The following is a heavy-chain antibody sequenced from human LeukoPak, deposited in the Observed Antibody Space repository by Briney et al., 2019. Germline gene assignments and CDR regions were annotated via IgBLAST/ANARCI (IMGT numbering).Heavy chain of an antibody. Sequence: GGSLRLSCAASGFTFDDYAMHWVRQTPGKGLEWVGRVKSKADDGTTDYAAPVQGRFTISRDDSKNTLSLQMNSLKTEDTAVYYCATEGGSGSYYGDDAFDMWGQGTMVTVSS. V-gene: IGHV3-15*01. J-gene: IGHJ3*02. D-gene: IGHD3-10*01. CDR1: GFTFDDYA. CDR3: ATEGGSGSYYGDDAFDM. CDR2: VKSKADDGTT.